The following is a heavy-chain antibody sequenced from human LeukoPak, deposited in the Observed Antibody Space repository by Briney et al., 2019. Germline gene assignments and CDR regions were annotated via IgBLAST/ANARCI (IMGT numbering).Heavy chain of an antibody. CDR1: GFTFSSYW. D-gene: IGHD4-17*01. V-gene: IGHV3-7*01. J-gene: IGHJ2*01. CDR3: ATHDYGDYGWYFDL. CDR2: IKQDGSEK. Sequence: GGSLRLSCAASGFTFSSYWMSWVRQAPGKGLEWVANIKQDGSEKYYVDSVKGRFTISRDNAKNSLYLQMNSLRAEDTAVYYCATHDYGDYGWYFDLWGRGTLVTVSS.